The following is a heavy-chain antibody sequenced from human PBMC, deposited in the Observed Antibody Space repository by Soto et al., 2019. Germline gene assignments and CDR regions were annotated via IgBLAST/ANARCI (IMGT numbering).Heavy chain of an antibody. D-gene: IGHD3-16*02. V-gene: IGHV3-23*01. J-gene: IGHJ4*02. CDR1: GFTFSSHA. Sequence: GGSLRLSCAASGFTFSSHAMSWVRQAPGKGLEWVSAISGSGGSTYYADSVKGRFTISRDNSKNTLYLQMNSLRAEDTAVYYCAKDLNYVWGSYRSTPGLDYWGQGTLVTVSS. CDR2: ISGSGGST. CDR3: AKDLNYVWGSYRSTPGLDY.